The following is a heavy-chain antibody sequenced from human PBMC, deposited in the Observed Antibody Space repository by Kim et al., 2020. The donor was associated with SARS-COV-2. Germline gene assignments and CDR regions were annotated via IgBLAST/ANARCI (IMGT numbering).Heavy chain of an antibody. CDR1: GGSISSGGYY. V-gene: IGHV4-31*03. Sequence: SETLSLTCTVSGGSISSGGYYWSWIRQHPGKGLEWIGYIYYSGSTYYNPSLKSRVTISVDTSKNQFSLKLSSVTAADTAVYYCASGLWVVTHFQHWGQGTLVTVSS. D-gene: IGHD3-10*01. CDR3: ASGLWVVTHFQH. J-gene: IGHJ1*01. CDR2: IYYSGST.